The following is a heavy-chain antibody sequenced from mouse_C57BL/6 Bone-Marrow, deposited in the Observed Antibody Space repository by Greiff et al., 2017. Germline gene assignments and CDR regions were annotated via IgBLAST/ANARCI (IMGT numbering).Heavy chain of an antibody. J-gene: IGHJ3*01. CDR1: GYSFTGYY. CDR2: IYPYNGVS. CDR3: ARRDYYGSSWFAY. D-gene: IGHD1-1*01. V-gene: IGHV1-31*01. Sequence: VQLQQSGPELVKPGASVKISCKASGYSFTGYYMHWVKQSHGNILDWIGYIYPYNGVSSYNQKFKGKATLTVDKSSSTAYMELRSLNSADSAGYYCARRDYYGSSWFAYWGQGTLVTVSA.